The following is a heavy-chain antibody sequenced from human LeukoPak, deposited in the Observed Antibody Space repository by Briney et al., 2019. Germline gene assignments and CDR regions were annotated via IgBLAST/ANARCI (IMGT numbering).Heavy chain of an antibody. CDR3: ARGNTVTTYPQKRYNWFDP. CDR1: GGSFSGYY. CDR2: INHSGST. Sequence: PSETLSLTCAVYGGSFSGYYWSWIRQPPGKGLEWIGEINHSGSTNYNPSLKSRVTISVDTSKNQFSLKLSSVTAANTAVHYCARGNTVTTYPQKRYNWFDPWGQGTLVTVSS. J-gene: IGHJ5*02. D-gene: IGHD4-17*01. V-gene: IGHV4-34*01.